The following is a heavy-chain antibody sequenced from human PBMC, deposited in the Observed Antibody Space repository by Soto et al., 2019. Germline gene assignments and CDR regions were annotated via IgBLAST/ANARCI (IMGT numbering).Heavy chain of an antibody. CDR2: GLRPDYT. CDR3: VAGPDRAKSAY. J-gene: IGHJ4*01. CDR1: GGSINDYY. V-gene: IGHV4-59*01. Sequence: QVQLQESGPGLVKPSETLSLTCTVSGGSINDYYCSWTRQPPGKGLEWIAYGLRPDYTGYNPSLRNRVTISSDTSKNQFSLRLISVTAADTAVYYCVAGPDRAKSAYWGQGTLVTVSS.